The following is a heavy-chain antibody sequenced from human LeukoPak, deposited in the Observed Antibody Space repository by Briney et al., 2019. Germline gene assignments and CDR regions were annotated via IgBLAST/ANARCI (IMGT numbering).Heavy chain of an antibody. J-gene: IGHJ3*02. Sequence: SETLSLTCTVSGGSISSGSYYWSWLRQPAGKGLEWIGRIYTSGSTNYNPSLKSRVTISVDTSKNQFSLKLSSMTAADTAVYYCARAYSGSYSTAAATFDIWGQGTMVTVSS. CDR1: GGSISSGSYY. CDR3: ARAYSGSYSTAAATFDI. CDR2: IYTSGST. V-gene: IGHV4-61*02. D-gene: IGHD1-26*01.